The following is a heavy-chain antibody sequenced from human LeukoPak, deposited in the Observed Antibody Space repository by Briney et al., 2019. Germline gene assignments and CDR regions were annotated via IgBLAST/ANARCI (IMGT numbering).Heavy chain of an antibody. V-gene: IGHV4-39*01. J-gene: IGHJ4*02. CDR2: VHYSGST. D-gene: IGHD6-19*01. Sequence: SETLSLTCTVSGGSISGSSYYWGWIRQPPGKGLECIGSVHYSGSTSYHPSLESRVTISVDTSKNQFSLKLTSVTAADTAVYYCARCDSTVALDYWGQGTLVTVSS. CDR3: ARCDSTVALDY. CDR1: GGSISGSSYY.